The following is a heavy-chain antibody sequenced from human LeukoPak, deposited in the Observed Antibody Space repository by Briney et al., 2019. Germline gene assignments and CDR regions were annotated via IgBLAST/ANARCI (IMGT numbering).Heavy chain of an antibody. CDR3: ARIVVADFDY. J-gene: IGHJ4*02. Sequence: PSETLSLTCAVYGGSFSGYYWSWIRQPPGKGLEWIGEINHSGSTNYNPSLKSRVTISVDTSKNQFSLKLSSVTAADTAVYYCARIVVADFDYWGQGTLVTVSS. CDR1: GGSFSGYY. CDR2: INHSGST. V-gene: IGHV4-34*01. D-gene: IGHD3-22*01.